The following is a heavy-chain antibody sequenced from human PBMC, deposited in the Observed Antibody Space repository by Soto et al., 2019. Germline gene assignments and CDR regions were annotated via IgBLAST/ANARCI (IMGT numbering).Heavy chain of an antibody. CDR1: GFSFSTYA. Sequence: EVQILESGGGLVQPGGSLRLSCAASGFSFSTYAMTWVRQAPGKGLEWVSSITYTGATTYYADSVRGRFTVSRDNSRNPVHLQMNSLRFADTAVYYCAKGVSIVDSWGQGTLVTVSS. V-gene: IGHV3-23*01. J-gene: IGHJ4*02. CDR3: AKGVSIVDS. CDR2: ITYTGATT. D-gene: IGHD3-16*01.